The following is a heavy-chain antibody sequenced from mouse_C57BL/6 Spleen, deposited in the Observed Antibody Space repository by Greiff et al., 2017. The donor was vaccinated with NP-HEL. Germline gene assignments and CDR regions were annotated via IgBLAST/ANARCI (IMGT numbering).Heavy chain of an antibody. V-gene: IGHV1-82*01. D-gene: IGHD2-3*01. CDR1: GYAFSSSW. CDR3: ARWLLPFDD. CDR2: IYPGDGDT. J-gene: IGHJ2*01. Sequence: QVQLQQSGPELVKPGASVKISCKASGYAFSSSWMNWVKQRPGKGLEWIGRIYPGDGDTNYNGKFKGKATLTADKSSSTAYMQLSSLTSEDSAVYLCARWLLPFDDWGQGTTLTVSS.